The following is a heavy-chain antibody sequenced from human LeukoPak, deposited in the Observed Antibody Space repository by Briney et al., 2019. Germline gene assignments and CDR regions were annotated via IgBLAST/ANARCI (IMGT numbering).Heavy chain of an antibody. CDR3: TRSPHGDYEYFQR. Sequence: PSETLSLTCAVSGSSISSDHYWCLIQQPPGRVLERSGSITHNGTTNHSPSLKSRVTISEDTSKNQSALNLLSVTAADTAVYYCTRSPHGDYEYFQRWGQGTLVTVSS. D-gene: IGHD4-17*01. V-gene: IGHV4-38-2*01. CDR1: GSSISSDHY. CDR2: ITHNGTT. J-gene: IGHJ1*01.